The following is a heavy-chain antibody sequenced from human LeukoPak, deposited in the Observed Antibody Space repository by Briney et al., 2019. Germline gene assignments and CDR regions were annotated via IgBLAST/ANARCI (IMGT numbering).Heavy chain of an antibody. CDR2: IKQDGSEK. J-gene: IGHJ4*02. D-gene: IGHD5-24*01. CDR1: GFSFSSYW. Sequence: GGSLRLSCAASGFSFSSYWMSWVRQAPGKGLEWVANIKQDGSEKYYVDSVKGRFTISRDNAKNSLYLQMNSLRAEDTAVYYCARTKEMASISYFDSWGQGTLVTVSS. CDR3: ARTKEMASISYFDS. V-gene: IGHV3-7*01.